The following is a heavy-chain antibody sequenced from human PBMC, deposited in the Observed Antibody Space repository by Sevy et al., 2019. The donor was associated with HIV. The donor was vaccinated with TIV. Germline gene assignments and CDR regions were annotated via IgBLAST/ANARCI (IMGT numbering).Heavy chain of an antibody. CDR1: GFTFSSYA. CDR2: ISGSGGST. J-gene: IGHJ4*02. D-gene: IGHD3-10*01. Sequence: GGSLRLSCAASGFTFSSYAMSWVRQAPGKGLEWVSAISGSGGSTYYADSVKGRFTISRDNSKNTLYLQMNSLRAEDTAVYYCAKGYGSGSYKGLFDYWGQGTLVTVSS. CDR3: AKGYGSGSYKGLFDY. V-gene: IGHV3-23*01.